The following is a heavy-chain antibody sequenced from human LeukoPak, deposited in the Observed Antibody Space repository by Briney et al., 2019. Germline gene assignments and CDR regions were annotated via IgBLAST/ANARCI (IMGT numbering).Heavy chain of an antibody. J-gene: IGHJ4*02. CDR1: GGSISSYY. CDR2: IYYSGST. Sequence: PSETLSLTCTVSGGSISSYYWSWIRQPPGKGLEWIGYIYYSGSTNYNPSLKSRVTISVDTSKNQFSLKLSSVTAADTAVYYCARVRGYSFPFDYWGQGTLVTVSS. D-gene: IGHD5-18*01. V-gene: IGHV4-59*01. CDR3: ARVRGYSFPFDY.